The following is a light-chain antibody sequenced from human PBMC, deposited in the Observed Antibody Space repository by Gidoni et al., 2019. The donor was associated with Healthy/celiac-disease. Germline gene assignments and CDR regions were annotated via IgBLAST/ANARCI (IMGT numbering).Light chain of an antibody. Sequence: DIVMTQSPDSLAGSLGERTTINCKSSQSVLYSSNNKNYLAWYQQKPGQPPKLLIYWASTREYGVPDRFSGSGSGTDFTLTISSLQAEDVAVYYCQKYYSTVTFGPGTKVDIK. CDR1: QSVLYSSNNKNY. CDR3: QKYYSTVT. V-gene: IGKV4-1*01. CDR2: WAS. J-gene: IGKJ3*01.